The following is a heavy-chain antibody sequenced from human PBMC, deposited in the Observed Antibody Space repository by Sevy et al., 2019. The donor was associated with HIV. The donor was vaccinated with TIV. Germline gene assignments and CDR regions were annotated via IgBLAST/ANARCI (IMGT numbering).Heavy chain of an antibody. Sequence: GGSLRLSCAASRFTFSTYAMSWVRQAPGKGLEWVSAITGSGGTTYYVDSVRGRFTISRDNSHSTLFLQMNSLTAEDTAVYYCAKEAPGYNYDTSGSFDYWGQGILVTVSS. CDR3: AKEAPGYNYDTSGSFDY. J-gene: IGHJ4*02. CDR2: ITGSGGTT. V-gene: IGHV3-23*01. CDR1: RFTFSTYA. D-gene: IGHD3-22*01.